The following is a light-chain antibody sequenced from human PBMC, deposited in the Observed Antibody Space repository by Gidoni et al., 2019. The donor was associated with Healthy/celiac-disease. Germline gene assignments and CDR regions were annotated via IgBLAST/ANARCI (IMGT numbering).Light chain of an antibody. Sequence: ETVLTPSPGTLSSSPGERATLSCRASQSVSSSNLACYQQKPGQAPRLLIYGESSRATGIPDRFSGSGSGTDFTLTISRLEPEDFAVYYCQQYGSSSYTFGQGTKLEIK. CDR3: QQYGSSSYT. CDR1: QSVSSSN. CDR2: GES. V-gene: IGKV3-20*01. J-gene: IGKJ2*01.